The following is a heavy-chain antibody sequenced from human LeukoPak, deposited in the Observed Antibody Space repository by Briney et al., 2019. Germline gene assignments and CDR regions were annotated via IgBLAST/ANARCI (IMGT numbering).Heavy chain of an antibody. V-gene: IGHV4-39*02. D-gene: IGHD3-10*01. J-gene: IGHJ4*02. CDR2: VYYFGNA. CDR3: ATPKEGSYFES. Sequence: SETLSLTCSVSGGSIPTTRYYWGWIRQSPGKGLEWIGSVYYFGNAYYRPSLLSRTTISIDTSKKHITLNLTSVTARDTAIYYCATPKEGSYFESWGQGTLVTVSS. CDR1: GGSIPTTRYY.